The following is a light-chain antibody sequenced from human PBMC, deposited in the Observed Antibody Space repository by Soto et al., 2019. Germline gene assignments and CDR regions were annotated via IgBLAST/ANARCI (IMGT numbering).Light chain of an antibody. J-gene: IGKJ5*01. V-gene: IGKV3-15*01. Sequence: EIVMTQSPATVSVSPGDTATLSCRASQSFGTNLAWYQQTPGQAPKLLIYGASIRSTGVPDRFSGSGSGTEFTLTISSLRFEDFAVYYCQQRSNWPPNTFGQGTRLEIK. CDR2: GAS. CDR3: QQRSNWPPNT. CDR1: QSFGTN.